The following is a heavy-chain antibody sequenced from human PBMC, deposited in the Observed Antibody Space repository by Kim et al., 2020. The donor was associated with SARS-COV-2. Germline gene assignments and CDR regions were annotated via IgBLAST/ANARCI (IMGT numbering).Heavy chain of an antibody. CDR2: INAAHGST. J-gene: IGHJ6*04. CDR1: GFTFTNYA. Sequence: ASVKVSCKTSGFTFTNYAMHWVRQAPGQRLEWMGWINAAHGSTKYSQKFQGRVTFTRDTSASTAYMELSSLRSEDTAVYYCARVTFYFVSGSPNGLDVWGKGTMVTVSS. D-gene: IGHD3-10*01. V-gene: IGHV1-3*01. CDR3: ARVTFYFVSGSPNGLDV.